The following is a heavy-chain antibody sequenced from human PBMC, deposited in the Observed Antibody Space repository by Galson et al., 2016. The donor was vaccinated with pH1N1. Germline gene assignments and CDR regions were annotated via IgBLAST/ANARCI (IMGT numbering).Heavy chain of an antibody. V-gene: IGHV3-23*03. CDR3: AKGGSSSWYVYHYYMDV. Sequence: LRLSCAASGFPFRSYAMSWVRQAPGKGLEWVSVIYSGGSSTYYADSVKGRFTMSRDNSKNTLYLQMNSLRAEDTAVYYCAKGGSSSWYVYHYYMDVWGKGTTVTVSS. D-gene: IGHD6-13*01. J-gene: IGHJ6*03. CDR1: GFPFRSYA. CDR2: IYSGGSST.